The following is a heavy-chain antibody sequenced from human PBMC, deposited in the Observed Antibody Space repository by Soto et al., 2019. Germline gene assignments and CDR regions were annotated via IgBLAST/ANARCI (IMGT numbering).Heavy chain of an antibody. V-gene: IGHV1-69*02. CDR3: ATITGTTGPYGMDV. Sequence: GASVKVSCKASGGTFSSYTISWVRQAPGQGLEWMGRIIPILGIANYAQKFQGRVTITADKSTSTAYMELSRLKSDDTAVYYCATITGTTGPYGMDVWGQGTTVTVSS. D-gene: IGHD1-7*01. J-gene: IGHJ6*02. CDR2: IIPILGIA. CDR1: GGTFSSYT.